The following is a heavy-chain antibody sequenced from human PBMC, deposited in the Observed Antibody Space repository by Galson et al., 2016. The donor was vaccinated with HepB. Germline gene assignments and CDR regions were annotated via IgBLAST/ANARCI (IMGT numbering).Heavy chain of an antibody. CDR1: GFTFSSYW. CDR2: TNSDGSST. J-gene: IGHJ4*02. D-gene: IGHD4-23*01. Sequence: SLRLSCAASGFTFSSYWMHWVRQAPGKGLVWVSRTNSDGSSTTYADSVKGRFTISRDNAKNTLYLRMNSLRAEDTAVYYCARAPTRYYGGNSGHLFDSWGQGTLVTVSS. CDR3: ARAPTRYYGGNSGHLFDS. V-gene: IGHV3-74*01.